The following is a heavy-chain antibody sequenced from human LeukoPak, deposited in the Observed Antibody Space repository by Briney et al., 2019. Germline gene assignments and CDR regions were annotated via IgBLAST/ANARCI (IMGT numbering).Heavy chain of an antibody. CDR1: GFIFSSYG. D-gene: IGHD5-24*01. V-gene: IGHV3-30*02. Sequence: GGSLRLSCAASGFIFSSYGMHWVRQAPGKGLEWVAFIRYDGSKKYYADSVKGRFTISRDNSKNTLYLQMNSLRAEDTAVYYCARESSGGYKVSFDYWGQGTLVTVSS. J-gene: IGHJ4*02. CDR3: ARESSGGYKVSFDY. CDR2: IRYDGSKK.